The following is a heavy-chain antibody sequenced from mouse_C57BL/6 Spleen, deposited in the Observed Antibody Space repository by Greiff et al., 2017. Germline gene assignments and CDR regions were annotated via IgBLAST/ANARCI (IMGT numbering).Heavy chain of an antibody. Sequence: QVQLQQSGPELVKPGASVKISCKASGYAFSSSWMNWVKQRPGKGLEWIGRIYPGDGDTNYNGKFKGKATLTADKSSSTAYMQLSSLTSEDSAVYFCARGGGYISMDYWGQGTSVTVSS. CDR3: ARGGGYISMDY. V-gene: IGHV1-82*01. CDR1: GYAFSSSW. D-gene: IGHD3-1*01. CDR2: IYPGDGDT. J-gene: IGHJ4*01.